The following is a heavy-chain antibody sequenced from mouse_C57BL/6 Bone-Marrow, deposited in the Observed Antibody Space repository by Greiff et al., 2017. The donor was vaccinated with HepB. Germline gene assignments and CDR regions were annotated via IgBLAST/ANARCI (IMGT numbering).Heavy chain of an antibody. CDR1: GYTFTSYW. D-gene: IGHD2-1*01. J-gene: IGHJ1*03. V-gene: IGHV14-3*01. CDR3: ARGKGNYVHFDV. Sequence: EVQLQQSGAELAKPGASVKLSCKASGYTFTSYWMHWVKQRPEQGLEWIGRIDPANGNTKYAPKFQGKATITADTSSNTAYLQLSSLTSEDTAIYYCARGKGNYVHFDVWGTGTTVTVSS. CDR2: IDPANGNT.